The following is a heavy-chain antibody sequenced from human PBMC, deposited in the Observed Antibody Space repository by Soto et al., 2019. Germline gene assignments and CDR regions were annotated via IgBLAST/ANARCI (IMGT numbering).Heavy chain of an antibody. Sequence: GGSLRLSCAASGFTFSSYAISWVRQAPGKGLEWVSAISGSGGSTYYADSVKGRFTISRDNSKNTLYLQMNSLRAEDTAVYYCAKVRSVTTHYYYYYGMDVWGQGTTVTVSS. CDR1: GFTFSSYA. D-gene: IGHD4-4*01. CDR2: ISGSGGST. J-gene: IGHJ6*02. CDR3: AKVRSVTTHYYYYYGMDV. V-gene: IGHV3-23*01.